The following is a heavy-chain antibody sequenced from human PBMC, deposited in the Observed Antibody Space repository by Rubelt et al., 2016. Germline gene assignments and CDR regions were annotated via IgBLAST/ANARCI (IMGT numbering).Heavy chain of an antibody. Sequence: TFSSYWMRWVRQAPGKGLVWVSRINSDGSNTNYADSVKGRFTISRDNAENTLYLQMNSLRAEDTAVYYCAKGYCNDGVCYLDYWGQGTLVTVSS. J-gene: IGHJ4*02. CDR1: TFSSYW. CDR3: AKGYCNDGVCYLDY. V-gene: IGHV3-74*01. D-gene: IGHD2-8*01. CDR2: INSDGSNT.